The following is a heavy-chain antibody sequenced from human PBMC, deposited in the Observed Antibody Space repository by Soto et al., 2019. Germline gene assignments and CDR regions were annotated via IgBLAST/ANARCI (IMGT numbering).Heavy chain of an antibody. CDR3: ARVRGGSYRPFDY. Sequence: GGSLRLSCAASGFTFSSYAMHWVRQAPGKGLEWVAVISYDGSNKYYADSVKGRFTISRDNSKNTLYLQMNSLRAEDTAVYYCARVRGGSYRPFDYWGQGTLVTVSS. CDR2: ISYDGSNK. V-gene: IGHV3-30-3*01. J-gene: IGHJ4*02. D-gene: IGHD1-26*01. CDR1: GFTFSSYA.